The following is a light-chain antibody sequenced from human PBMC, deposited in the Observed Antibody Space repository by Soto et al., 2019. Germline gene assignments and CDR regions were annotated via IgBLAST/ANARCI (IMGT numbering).Light chain of an antibody. CDR3: QQTYSGPLFT. CDR2: AAS. CDR1: QSIGSY. Sequence: DIQMAQSPSSLSASIGDRVTITCRASQSIGSYLNWYQHKPGKAPKLLIYAASSLQGGVPSRFSGSGSGTDFTLTISGLQPGDFATYSCQQTYSGPLFTFGQGTKLEIK. J-gene: IGKJ2*01. V-gene: IGKV1-39*01.